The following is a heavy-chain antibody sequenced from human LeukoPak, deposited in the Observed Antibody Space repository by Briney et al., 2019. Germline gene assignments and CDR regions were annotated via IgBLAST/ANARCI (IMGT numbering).Heavy chain of an antibody. CDR2: IYYTGPT. J-gene: IGHJ4*02. V-gene: IGHV4-39*01. D-gene: IGHD5-18*01. CDR3: ARGRSYGSSWFEY. Sequence: SQTLSLTCAVSGGSISSSSYYWGWIRQPPGKGLEWIGSIYYTGPTYYNPSLESRVIISVDTSKNQFSLKMSSVTAADTAVFYRARGRSYGSSWFEYWGQGALVTVSS. CDR1: GGSISSSSYY.